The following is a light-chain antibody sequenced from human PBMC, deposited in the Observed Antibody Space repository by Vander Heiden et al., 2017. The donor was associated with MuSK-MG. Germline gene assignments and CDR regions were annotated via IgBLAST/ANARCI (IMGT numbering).Light chain of an antibody. J-gene: IGKJ1*01. CDR3: QVDDNSLWT. CDR1: QSVSYNN. Sequence: EIVLTPSPGTLSLSPGERATLSCRASQSVSYNNRAWFQQKPGQAPRLLIYAASTRSTGIPDRFSGSGSGPDFTLTISRLEPEDFAVYYCQVDDNSLWTFGQGTKVEFK. CDR2: AAS. V-gene: IGKV3-20*01.